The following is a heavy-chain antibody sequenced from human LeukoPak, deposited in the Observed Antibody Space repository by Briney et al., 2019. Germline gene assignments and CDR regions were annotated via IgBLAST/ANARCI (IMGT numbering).Heavy chain of an antibody. D-gene: IGHD3-16*01. Sequence: PSETLSLTCAVYGGSFSGYYWSWIRQPPGKGLEWIGEINHSGSTNYNPSLKSRVPISVDTSKKQFSLKLSSVTAADTAVYYCARRDGGYWGQGTLVTVSS. V-gene: IGHV4-34*01. CDR2: INHSGST. CDR1: GGSFSGYY. J-gene: IGHJ4*02. CDR3: ARRDGGY.